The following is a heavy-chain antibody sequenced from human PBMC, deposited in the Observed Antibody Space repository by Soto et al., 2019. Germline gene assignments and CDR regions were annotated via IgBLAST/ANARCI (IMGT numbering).Heavy chain of an antibody. CDR2: INHSGST. CDR1: GGSFSGYY. V-gene: IGHV4-34*01. J-gene: IGHJ3*02. Sequence: SETLSLTCAVYGGSFSGYYWSWIRQPPGKGLEWIGEINHSGSTNYNPSLKSRVTISVDTSKNQFSLKLSSVTAADTAVYYCAREKTPEATVTTIEAFDIWGQGTMVTVSS. D-gene: IGHD4-17*01. CDR3: AREKTPEATVTTIEAFDI.